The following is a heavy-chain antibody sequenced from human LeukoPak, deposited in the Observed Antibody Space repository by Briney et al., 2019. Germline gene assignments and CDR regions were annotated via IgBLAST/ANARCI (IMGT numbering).Heavy chain of an antibody. V-gene: IGHV1-2*02. CDR1: GYTFTGYY. CDR3: AREDCSSTSCYHY. D-gene: IGHD2-2*01. CDR2: INPNSGGT. Sequence: ASVKVSCKASGYTFTGYYMHWVRQAPGQGLEWMGWINPNSGGTNYAQKFQGRVTMTRDTSISTAYMELSRLRSDDTAVYYCAREDCSSTSCYHYWGQGTLVTVSS. J-gene: IGHJ4*02.